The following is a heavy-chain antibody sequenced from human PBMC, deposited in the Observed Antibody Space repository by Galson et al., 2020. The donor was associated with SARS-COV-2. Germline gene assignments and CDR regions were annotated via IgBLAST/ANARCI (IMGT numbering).Heavy chain of an antibody. CDR2: IDWHDYK. J-gene: IGHJ5*02. V-gene: IGHV2-70*01. CDR1: GFSLSTSRMC. CDR3: ARIDYYVLTGEVGFDP. Sequence: SGPTLVKPTQTLTLTCTFSGFSLSTSRMCVSWIRQPPGKALECLALIDWHDYKYYSTSLKTRLTISKDTSKNQVVLTMTNMYPVDTATYYCARIDYYVLTGEVGFDPGCQGTLVTVSS. D-gene: IGHD3-9*01.